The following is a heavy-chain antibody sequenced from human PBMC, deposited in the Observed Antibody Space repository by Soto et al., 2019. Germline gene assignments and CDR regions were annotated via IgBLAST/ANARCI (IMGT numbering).Heavy chain of an antibody. CDR2: ISTFNGDT. J-gene: IGHJ4*02. D-gene: IGHD2-8*01. CDR1: GYTFTTYD. CDR3: ARGYCADDICYYFDF. Sequence: QVQLVQSGPEVKKPGASVKVSCETSGYTFTTYDITWVRQAPGQGLEWMGWISTFNGDTKYEEKLQDRVTMTTDTFTATAYMELRSLGSDDTAAYYCARGYCADDICYYFDFWGQGTLVTVSS. V-gene: IGHV1-18*01.